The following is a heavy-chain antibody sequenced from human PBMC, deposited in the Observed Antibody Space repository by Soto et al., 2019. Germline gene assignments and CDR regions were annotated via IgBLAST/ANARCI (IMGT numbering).Heavy chain of an antibody. V-gene: IGHV2-5*01. Sequence: QISLKESGPTLVKPTQNLTLTCTFSGFSLTTRGVGVGWIRQPPGKALEWLALIYWYDDKRYSPYLKSRLTNTMDVYKSDVVLTVTNMDPVDPSKYYCLYRAEPPRWGDYFDYWGQGTLVAVSS. D-gene: IGHD4-17*01. CDR3: LYRAEPPRWGDYFDY. CDR2: IYWYDDK. CDR1: GFSLTTRGVG. J-gene: IGHJ4*02.